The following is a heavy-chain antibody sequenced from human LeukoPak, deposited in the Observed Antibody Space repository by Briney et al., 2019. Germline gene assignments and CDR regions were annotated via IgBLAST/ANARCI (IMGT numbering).Heavy chain of an antibody. J-gene: IGHJ4*02. Sequence: SETLSLTCTVSGASLSSSDYYWGYIRQPPGKGLEWIGSIYSTGITYFNPSLESRLTMSADTSKNQFSLKLSSVTAADTAIYYCARGSAGFDSWGQGTLFTVSS. V-gene: IGHV4-39*07. CDR1: GASLSSSDYY. CDR2: IYSTGIT. CDR3: ARGSAGFDS.